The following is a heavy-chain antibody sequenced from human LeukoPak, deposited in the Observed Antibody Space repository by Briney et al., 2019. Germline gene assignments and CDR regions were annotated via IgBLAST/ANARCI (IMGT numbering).Heavy chain of an antibody. D-gene: IGHD3-22*01. V-gene: IGHV1-46*01. Sequence: ASVKVSCKASGYSFTSYYMHWVRQAPGQGLEWMGIINPSGGSTRSAQKFQGRVTMTRDMSTSTVYMELSSLTSEDTAVYYCARGGVWYYYDTPGAFDIWGQGTMVTVTS. CDR1: GYSFTSYY. J-gene: IGHJ3*02. CDR3: ARGGVWYYYDTPGAFDI. CDR2: INPSGGST.